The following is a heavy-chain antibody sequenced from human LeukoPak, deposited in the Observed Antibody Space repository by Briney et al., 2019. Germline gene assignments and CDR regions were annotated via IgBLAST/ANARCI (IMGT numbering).Heavy chain of an antibody. D-gene: IGHD2-15*01. Sequence: GGSPRLSCAASGFTFSSYWMTWVRQAPGKGLEWMANIKHDGSETYSVDSVKGRFAISRDNAKNSLYLQMDSLRAEDTAVYYCASHRSATFDIWGQGTVVTVSS. J-gene: IGHJ3*02. CDR1: GFTFSSYW. CDR2: IKHDGSET. V-gene: IGHV3-7*05. CDR3: ASHRSATFDI.